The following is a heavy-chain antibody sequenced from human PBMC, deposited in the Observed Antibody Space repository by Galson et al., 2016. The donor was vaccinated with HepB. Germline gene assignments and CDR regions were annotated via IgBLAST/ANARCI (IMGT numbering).Heavy chain of an antibody. V-gene: IGHV4-59*01. J-gene: IGHJ4*02. CDR1: GGSIRSYY. CDR3: AKHSAYGLLDF. Sequence: SETLSLTCTVSGGSIRSYYWSWIRQPPGKGLEWLGYIYHSGRTNYSPSFKRRVTMSVDTSMIRLSLTMSSVTAEDTAVYYCAKHSAYGLLDFWGQGTLVTVSS. D-gene: IGHD4-17*01. CDR2: IYHSGRT.